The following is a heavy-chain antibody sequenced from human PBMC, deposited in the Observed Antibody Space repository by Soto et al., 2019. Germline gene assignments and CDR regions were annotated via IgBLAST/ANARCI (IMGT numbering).Heavy chain of an antibody. CDR3: ALLEGGPQGNFDY. D-gene: IGHD3-10*01. J-gene: IGHJ4*02. CDR1: GFGFSNYA. Sequence: QVRLVESGGSVVQPGGSLRLSCAASGFGFSNYAMHWVRQAPGKGLEWVALVAHDGGNKYYGDGVKGRFTISRDNSKNTLDLQMNSLRAEDTAVYYCALLEGGPQGNFDYWGQGILVTVSS. V-gene: IGHV3-30*03. CDR2: VAHDGGNK.